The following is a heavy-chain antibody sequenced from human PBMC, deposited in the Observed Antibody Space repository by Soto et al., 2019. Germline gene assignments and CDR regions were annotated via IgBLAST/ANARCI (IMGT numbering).Heavy chain of an antibody. J-gene: IGHJ4*02. Sequence: EVQLVESGGGLVQPGGSLRLSCAASGFTFSSYSMNWVRQAPGKGLEWVSYISSSSSTIYYADSVKGRFTISRDNAKNPPHPPINCLGDEGTAVYYCARDGGSLGYWGQGTLVTVSS. V-gene: IGHV3-48*02. CDR1: GFTFSSYS. CDR2: ISSSSSTI. D-gene: IGHD1-26*01. CDR3: ARDGGSLGY.